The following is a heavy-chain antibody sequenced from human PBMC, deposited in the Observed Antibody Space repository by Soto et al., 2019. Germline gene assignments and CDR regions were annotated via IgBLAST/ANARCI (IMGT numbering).Heavy chain of an antibody. J-gene: IGHJ5*02. CDR1: GGSISSYY. Sequence: SETLSLTCTVSGGSISSYYWSWIRQPAGKGLEWVGRIYASGSTNYNPSLNSRVTMSVDTSKNQFSLKLSSVTAADTAVYYCARDRAVTGNDNWFDPWGQGTLVTVSS. CDR3: ARDRAVTGNDNWFDP. CDR2: IYASGST. D-gene: IGHD1-20*01. V-gene: IGHV4-4*07.